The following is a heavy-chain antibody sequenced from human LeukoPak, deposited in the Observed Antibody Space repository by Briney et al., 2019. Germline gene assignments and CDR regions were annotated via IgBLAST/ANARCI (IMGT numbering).Heavy chain of an antibody. CDR1: GFTFSSYA. V-gene: IGHV3-23*01. D-gene: IGHD2-15*01. Sequence: GGSLRLSCAASGFTFSSYAMSWVRQAPGKGLEWVSAISGSGGSTYYADSVKGRFTISRDNSKNTLYLQMNSLRAEDAAVYYCAKEGDIVVVVAATAPNWFDPWGQGTLVTVSS. CDR2: ISGSGGST. J-gene: IGHJ5*02. CDR3: AKEGDIVVVVAATAPNWFDP.